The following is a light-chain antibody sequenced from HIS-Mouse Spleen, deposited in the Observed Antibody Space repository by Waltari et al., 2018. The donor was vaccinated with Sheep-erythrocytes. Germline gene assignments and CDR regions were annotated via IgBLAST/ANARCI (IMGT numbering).Light chain of an antibody. CDR3: CSYAGSYNHV. CDR1: SSDVGGYNY. Sequence: QSALTQPRSVSGSPGQSVTISCTGTSSDVGGYNYVSWYQQHPGKAPKRMIYDVSKRPSGGPERVSGSKSGNTASLTISGLQAEDEADYYCCSYAGSYNHVFATGTKVTVL. V-gene: IGLV2-11*01. J-gene: IGLJ1*01. CDR2: DVS.